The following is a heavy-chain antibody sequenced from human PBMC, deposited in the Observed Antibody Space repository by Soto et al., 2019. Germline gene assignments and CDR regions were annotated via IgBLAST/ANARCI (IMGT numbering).Heavy chain of an antibody. CDR2: INSDGSVS. CDR1: GFTYSNYW. D-gene: IGHD2-15*01. V-gene: IGHV3-74*01. Sequence: EVQLVESGGGLVQPGGSLRLSCAASGFTYSNYWMYWVRQAPGKGLVWVSRINSDGSVSSYADSVKGRLTISRDNVKNTLYLQIDSLRAEYTAVYYCARGDCVGGTCYSLAGSFYYSMDVWGKGTTVTVFS. CDR3: ARGDCVGGTCYSLAGSFYYSMDV. J-gene: IGHJ6*03.